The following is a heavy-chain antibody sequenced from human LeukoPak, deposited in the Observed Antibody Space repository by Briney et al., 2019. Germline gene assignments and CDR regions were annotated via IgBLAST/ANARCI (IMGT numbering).Heavy chain of an antibody. CDR2: IYYSGST. Sequence: SETLSLTCTVSGGSISSSSYYWGWIRQPPGKGLEWIGSIYYSGSTYYNPSLKSRVAISVDTSKNQFSLKLSSVTAADTAVYYCARALYSSSWKLEWFDPWGQGTLVTVSS. V-gene: IGHV4-39*07. J-gene: IGHJ5*02. CDR3: ARALYSSSWKLEWFDP. CDR1: GGSISSSSYY. D-gene: IGHD6-13*01.